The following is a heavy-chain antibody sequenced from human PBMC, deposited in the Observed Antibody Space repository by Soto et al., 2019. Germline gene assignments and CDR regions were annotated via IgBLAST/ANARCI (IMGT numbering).Heavy chain of an antibody. CDR2: INSDGSST. CDR3: ARTFPYCSSTSCYAFDY. D-gene: IGHD2-2*01. Sequence: EVQLVESGGGLVQPGGSLRLSCAASGFTFSSYWMHWVRQAPGKGLVWVSRINSDGSSTSYADSVKGRFTISRDNAKNTLYQQMNSLRAEDTAVYYCARTFPYCSSTSCYAFDYWGQGTLVTVSS. V-gene: IGHV3-74*01. J-gene: IGHJ4*02. CDR1: GFTFSSYW.